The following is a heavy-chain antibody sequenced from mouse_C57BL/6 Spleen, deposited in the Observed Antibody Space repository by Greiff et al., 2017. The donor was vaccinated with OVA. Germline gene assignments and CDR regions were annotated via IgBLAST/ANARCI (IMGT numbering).Heavy chain of an antibody. CDR1: GYTFTSYW. J-gene: IGHJ2*01. Sequence: QVQLQQSGAELVKPGASVKLSCKASGYTFTSYWMHWVKQRPGQGLEWIGMIHPNSGSTNYNEKFKSKATLTVDKSSSTAYMQLSSLTSEDSAVYYCARDGTRDYFDYWGQGTTLTVSS. CDR3: ARDGTRDYFDY. CDR2: IHPNSGST. D-gene: IGHD1-1*01. V-gene: IGHV1-64*01.